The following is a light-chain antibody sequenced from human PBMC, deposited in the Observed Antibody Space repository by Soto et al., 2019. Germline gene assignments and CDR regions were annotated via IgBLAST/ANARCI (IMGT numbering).Light chain of an antibody. CDR1: ESMGNW. CDR2: AAS. J-gene: IGKJ2*01. CDR3: QKYDTYPYT. Sequence: DIQMIQSPSILPASVGDRVTITCRASESMGNWLAWYQQKPGKAPKLLIFAASDLETGVPSRFSGGGSGTEFTLTISGLQPDDFVTYYCQKYDTYPYTFGQGTKLEIK. V-gene: IGKV1-5*03.